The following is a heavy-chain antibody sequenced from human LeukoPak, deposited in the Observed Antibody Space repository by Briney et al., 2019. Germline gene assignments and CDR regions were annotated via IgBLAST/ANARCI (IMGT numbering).Heavy chain of an antibody. J-gene: IGHJ3*02. D-gene: IGHD4-17*01. Sequence: GGSLRLSCAASGFTFSSYSMNWVRQAPGKGLEWVSSISSSSSYIYYADSVKGRFTISRDNAKNSLYLQMNSLRAEDTAVYYCARDSLRDYGDYLHAFDIWGQETMVTVSS. CDR3: ARDSLRDYGDYLHAFDI. CDR2: ISSSSSYI. CDR1: GFTFSSYS. V-gene: IGHV3-21*01.